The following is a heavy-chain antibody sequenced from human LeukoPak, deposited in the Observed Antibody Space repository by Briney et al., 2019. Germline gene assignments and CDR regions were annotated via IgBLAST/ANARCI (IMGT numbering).Heavy chain of an antibody. CDR2: TYCGSTCYS. CDR1: GDSVSSNSAA. J-gene: IGHJ4*02. Sequence: SQTLSLTCAISGDSVSSNSAAWNWFRQSPSRGLEWLGRTYCGSTCYSDYAVSVKSRITINPDTSKNQFSLQLNSVTPEDTAVYYCARGTAHYFDYWGQGTLVTVSS. CDR3: ARGTAHYFDY. D-gene: IGHD5-18*01. V-gene: IGHV6-1*01.